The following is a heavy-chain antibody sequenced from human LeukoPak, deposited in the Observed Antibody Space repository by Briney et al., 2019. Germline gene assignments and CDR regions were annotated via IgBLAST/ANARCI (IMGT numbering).Heavy chain of an antibody. CDR3: ARGDYDFWSGYPYYFDY. CDR1: GYTFTSYA. J-gene: IGHJ4*02. V-gene: IGHV7-4-1*02. CDR2: INTNTGNP. Sequence: ASVKVSCKASGYTFTSYAMNWVRQAPGQGLEWMGWINTNTGNPTYAQGFTGRFVFSLDTSVSTAYLQISSLKAEDTAVYYCARGDYDFWSGYPYYFDYWGQGTLVTVSS. D-gene: IGHD3-3*01.